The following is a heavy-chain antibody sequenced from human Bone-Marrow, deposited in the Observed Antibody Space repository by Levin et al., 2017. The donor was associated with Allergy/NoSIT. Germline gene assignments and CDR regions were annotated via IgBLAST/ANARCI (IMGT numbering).Heavy chain of an antibody. Sequence: GGSLRLSCATSGFSFSSYWMTWVRQAPGKGLEWVANIKEDGSEKYLVDSVKDRFTISRDNAKNSLYLEMNSLRAEDTAVYYCARDAGWLKLQYGIFDNWGQGTLVTVSS. D-gene: IGHD5-24*01. V-gene: IGHV3-7*01. CDR1: GFSFSSYW. CDR2: IKEDGSEK. CDR3: ARDAGWLKLQYGIFDN. J-gene: IGHJ4*02.